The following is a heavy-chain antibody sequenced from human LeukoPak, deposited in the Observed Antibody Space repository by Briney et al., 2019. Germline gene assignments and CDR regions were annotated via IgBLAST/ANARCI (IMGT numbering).Heavy chain of an antibody. CDR3: ANDFRYYFGSGTAS. D-gene: IGHD3-10*01. CDR2: LTGSGGAA. CDR1: GFTFSSYV. Sequence: GGSLRLSCAASGFTFSSYVMFWVREAPGRGLEWVSYLTGSGGAADYADSVKGRFTTSRDNSKNTVYLQMNSLSAEDTAIYYCANDFRYYFGSGTASWGQGTLVTVSS. J-gene: IGHJ5*02. V-gene: IGHV3-23*01.